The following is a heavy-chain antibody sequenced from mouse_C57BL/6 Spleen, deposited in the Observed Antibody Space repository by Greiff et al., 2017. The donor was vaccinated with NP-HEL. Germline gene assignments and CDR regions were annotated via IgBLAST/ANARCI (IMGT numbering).Heavy chain of an antibody. D-gene: IGHD3-2*02. V-gene: IGHV5-6*02. Sequence: DVMLVESGGDLVKPGGSLKLSCAASGFTFSSYGMSWVRQTPDKRLEWVATISSGGSYTYYPDSVKGRFTISRDNAKNTLYLQMSSLKSEDTAMYYCAKDSSGYVAYWGQGTTLTVSS. CDR2: ISSGGSYT. CDR3: AKDSSGYVAY. J-gene: IGHJ2*01. CDR1: GFTFSSYG.